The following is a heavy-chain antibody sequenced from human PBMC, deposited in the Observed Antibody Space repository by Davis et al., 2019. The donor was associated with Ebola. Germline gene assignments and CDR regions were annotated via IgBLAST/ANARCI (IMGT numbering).Heavy chain of an antibody. D-gene: IGHD2-2*01. J-gene: IGHJ6*03. Sequence: KVSCKGSGYSFTSYWIGWVRQMPGKGLEWMGRIDPSDSYTNYSPSFQGHVTISADKSISTAYLQWSSLKASDTAMYYCARLWSCGSSTSCLHYYYYYMDVWGKGTTVTVSS. V-gene: IGHV5-10-1*01. CDR3: ARLWSCGSSTSCLHYYYYYMDV. CDR2: IDPSDSYT. CDR1: GYSFTSYW.